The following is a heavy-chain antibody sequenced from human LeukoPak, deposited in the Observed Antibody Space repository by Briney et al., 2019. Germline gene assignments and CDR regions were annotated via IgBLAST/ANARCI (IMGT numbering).Heavy chain of an antibody. V-gene: IGHV1-69*06. CDR1: GYTFTSYY. J-gene: IGHJ6*03. CDR2: IIPIFGTA. Sequence: GATVKVSCKASGYTFTSYYMHWVRQAPGQGLEWMGGIIPIFGTANYAQKFQGRVTITADKSTSTAYMELSSLRSEDTAVYYCARAPVLRFLEWTYYYYMDVWGKGTTVTVSS. CDR3: ARAPVLRFLEWTYYYYMDV. D-gene: IGHD3-3*01.